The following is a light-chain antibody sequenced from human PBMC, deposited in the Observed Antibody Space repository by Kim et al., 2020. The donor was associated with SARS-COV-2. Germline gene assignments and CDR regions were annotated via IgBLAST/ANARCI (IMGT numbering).Light chain of an antibody. Sequence: EIVLTQSPGTLSLSPGERGTLSCRASQSVSSSYLAWYQQKPGQAPRLLIYGASTRATGIADRFSGSGSGTDFTLTISRLEPEDFVVYYCQQYGSSPYTFGQGTKLEIK. V-gene: IGKV3-20*01. CDR2: GAS. J-gene: IGKJ2*01. CDR3: QQYGSSPYT. CDR1: QSVSSSY.